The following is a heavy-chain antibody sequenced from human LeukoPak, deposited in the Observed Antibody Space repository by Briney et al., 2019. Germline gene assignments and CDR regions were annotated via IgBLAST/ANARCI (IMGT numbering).Heavy chain of an antibody. J-gene: IGHJ6*02. CDR2: ISSSGSTI. CDR3: ARLRYFDWSVYYYGMDV. CDR1: GFTFSSYE. V-gene: IGHV3-48*03. Sequence: GGSLRLSCAASGFTFSSYEMNWVRQAPGKGLEWVSYISSSGSTIYYADSVKGRFTISRDNAKNSLYLQMDGLRAEDTAVYYCARLRYFDWSVYYYGMDVWGRGTTVTVSS. D-gene: IGHD3-9*01.